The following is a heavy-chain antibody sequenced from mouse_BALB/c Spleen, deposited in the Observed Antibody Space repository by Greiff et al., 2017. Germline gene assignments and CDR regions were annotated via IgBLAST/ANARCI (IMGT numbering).Heavy chain of an antibody. J-gene: IGHJ4*01. D-gene: IGHD2-3*01. V-gene: IGHV5-6-5*01. CDR1: GFTFSSYA. CDR3: AREDGLYAMDY. CDR2: ISSGGST. Sequence: LMESGGGLVKPGGSLKLSCAASGFTFSSYAMSWVRQTPEKRLEWVASISSGGSTYYPDSVKGRFTISRDNARNILYLQMSSLRSEDTAMYYCAREDGLYAMDYWGQGTSVTVSS.